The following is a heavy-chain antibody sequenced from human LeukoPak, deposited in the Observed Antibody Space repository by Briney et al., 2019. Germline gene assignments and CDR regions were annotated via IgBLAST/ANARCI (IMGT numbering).Heavy chain of an antibody. CDR2: IMPLFNTA. D-gene: IGHD5-18*01. CDR1: GGTFSSYS. Sequence: ASVKVSCKASGGTFSSYSITWVRQAPGQGLEWMGGIMPLFNTANYAQQFQGRVTITTDESTSTAYMELSSLRSEDTAVYYCVTGFTTMAVDYFDYWGQGTLVTVSP. J-gene: IGHJ4*02. CDR3: VTGFTTMAVDYFDY. V-gene: IGHV1-69*05.